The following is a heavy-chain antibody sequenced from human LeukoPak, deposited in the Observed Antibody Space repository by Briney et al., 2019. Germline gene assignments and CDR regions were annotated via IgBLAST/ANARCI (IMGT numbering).Heavy chain of an antibody. D-gene: IGHD1-14*01. CDR2: LRNDESEV. Sequence: GGSLRLPCAASGFIFRNYGMHWVRQAPGKGLEWVAFLRNDESEVFYADSVKGRFIISRDNSKNTLYLQMSSLRDEDTAVYYCVKDTGRGDFWGQGTQVTVSS. CDR1: GFIFRNYG. V-gene: IGHV3-30*02. CDR3: VKDTGRGDF. J-gene: IGHJ4*02.